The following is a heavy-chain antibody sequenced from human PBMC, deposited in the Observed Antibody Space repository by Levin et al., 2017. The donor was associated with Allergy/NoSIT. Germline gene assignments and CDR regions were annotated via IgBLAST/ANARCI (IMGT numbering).Heavy chain of an antibody. D-gene: IGHD3-10*01. CDR1: GGSIGSFY. CDR2: VYNTGST. CDR3: ERQRSGSYYDDAFDI. Sequence: SETLSLICSVSGGSIGSFYWSWIRQPPGKGLEWIGYVYNTGSTKSNPSLKSRVTISVDTSKNQFSLNLNSVTAADTAVYYCERQRSGSYYDDAFDIWGQGTMVTVSS. V-gene: IGHV4-59*01. J-gene: IGHJ3*02.